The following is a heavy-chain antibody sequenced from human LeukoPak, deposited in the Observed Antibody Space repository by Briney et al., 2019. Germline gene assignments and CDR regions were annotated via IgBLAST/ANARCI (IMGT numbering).Heavy chain of an antibody. CDR1: GFTFSTYW. J-gene: IGHJ4*02. V-gene: IGHV3-7*01. CDR3: ARGFTYDFWSGPLDY. Sequence: GGSLRLSCAASGFTFSTYWMSWVRQAPGKGLEWVANIKQDGSEKYYVDSVKGRFTISRDNAKNSLYLQMNSLRAEDTAVYYCARGFTYDFWSGPLDYWGQGTLVTVSS. D-gene: IGHD3-3*01. CDR2: IKQDGSEK.